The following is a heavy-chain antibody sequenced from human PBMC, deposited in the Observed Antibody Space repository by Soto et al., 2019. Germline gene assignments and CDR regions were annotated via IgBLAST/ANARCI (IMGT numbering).Heavy chain of an antibody. D-gene: IGHD1-1*01. Sequence: EVQLLESGGGLVQPGGSLRLSCAASGFTFSSYAISWVRQAPGKGLEWVSAISGSGGSTYYADSVKGRFTISRDNSKNPLYLQMNSLRAEDTAVYYCAKDNRGYAHYYGMDVWGQGPTVTVSS. CDR2: ISGSGGST. CDR3: AKDNRGYAHYYGMDV. V-gene: IGHV3-23*01. CDR1: GFTFSSYA. J-gene: IGHJ6*02.